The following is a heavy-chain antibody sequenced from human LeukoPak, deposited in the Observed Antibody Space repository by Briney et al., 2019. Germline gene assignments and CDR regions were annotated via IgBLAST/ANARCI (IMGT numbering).Heavy chain of an antibody. CDR3: ARASRPTVTIDPYYFDY. J-gene: IGHJ4*02. CDR2: VYPNSGGT. CDR1: GYTFTGYY. Sequence: ASVKVSCKASGYTFTGYYMHWVRPAPGQGLEWMGWVYPNSGGTNYPQKFQGRVTITRDTSTTTAYMEVSRLTSDDTAVYYCARASRPTVTIDPYYFDYWGQGTLVTVSS. D-gene: IGHD4-17*01. V-gene: IGHV1-2*02.